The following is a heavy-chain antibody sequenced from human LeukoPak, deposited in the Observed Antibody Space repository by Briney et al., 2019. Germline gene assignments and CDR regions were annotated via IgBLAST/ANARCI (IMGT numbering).Heavy chain of an antibody. J-gene: IGHJ6*03. CDR1: GGTFSSYA. D-gene: IGHD1-7*01. Sequence: SVKVSCKASGGTFSSYAISWVRQAPGQGLEWIGRIIPIFGTANYAQKFQGRVTITTDESTSTAYMELSSLRSEDTAVYYCARDTGGEYGTSGYYYYYYMDVWGKGTTVTVSS. CDR2: IIPIFGTA. CDR3: ARDTGGEYGTSGYYYYYYMDV. V-gene: IGHV1-69*05.